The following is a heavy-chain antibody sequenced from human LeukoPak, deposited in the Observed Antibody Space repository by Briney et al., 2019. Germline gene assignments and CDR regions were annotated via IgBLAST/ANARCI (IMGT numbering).Heavy chain of an antibody. D-gene: IGHD5-18*01. CDR1: GFTFSSYW. V-gene: IGHV3-7*03. CDR2: IKQDGSEK. Sequence: GGSLRLSCAAPGFTFSSYWMSWVRQAPGKGLEWVANIKQDGSEKYYVDSVKGRFTISRDNAKNSLYLQMNSLRAEDTAVYYCARDRVDTAMADYFDYWGQGTLVTVSS. CDR3: ARDRVDTAMADYFDY. J-gene: IGHJ4*02.